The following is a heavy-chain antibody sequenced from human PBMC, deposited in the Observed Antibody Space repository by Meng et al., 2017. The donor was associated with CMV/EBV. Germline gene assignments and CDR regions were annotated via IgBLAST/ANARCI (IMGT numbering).Heavy chain of an antibody. D-gene: IGHD3-3*01. CDR1: GGSFSGYY. CDR2: INHSGST. V-gene: IGHV4-34*01. J-gene: IGHJ6*02. CDR3: ARGKGITIFGVVISTGYYYCGMDV. Sequence: SETLSLTCAVYGGSFSGYYWSWIRQPPGKGLEWIGEINHSGSTNYNPSLKSRVTISVDTSKNQFSLKLSSVTAADTAVYYCARGKGITIFGVVISTGYYYCGMDVWGQGTTVTVSS.